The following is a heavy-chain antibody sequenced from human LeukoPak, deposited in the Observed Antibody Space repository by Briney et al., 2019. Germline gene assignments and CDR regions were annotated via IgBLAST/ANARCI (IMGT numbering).Heavy chain of an antibody. D-gene: IGHD2-2*01. CDR3: ARGVPRDGFDP. CDR1: GFTFSTYS. V-gene: IGHV3-21*01. CDR2: ISSSSSYI. Sequence: GGSLRLSCAASGFTFSTYSMNWVRQAPGKGLEWVSSISSSSSYIYYADSVKGRFTISRDNAKNSLYLQMNSLRAEDTAVYYCARGVPRDGFDPWGQGTLVTVSS. J-gene: IGHJ5*02.